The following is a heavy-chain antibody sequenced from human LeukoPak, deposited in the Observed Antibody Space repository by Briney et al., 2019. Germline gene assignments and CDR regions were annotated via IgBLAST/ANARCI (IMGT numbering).Heavy chain of an antibody. CDR1: GYTFSSFY. V-gene: IGHV1-46*01. J-gene: IGHJ4*02. Sequence: ASVKVSCKASGYTFSSFYIHWVRQAPGQGLEWMGIINPSDGSTSYTQKFQGRVTMTRDTSTSTVYMELSSLRSEDTAVYSCARRGSYGGIYAMDYWGQGAQVTVSS. CDR2: INPSDGST. CDR3: ARRGSYGGIYAMDY. D-gene: IGHD4-23*01.